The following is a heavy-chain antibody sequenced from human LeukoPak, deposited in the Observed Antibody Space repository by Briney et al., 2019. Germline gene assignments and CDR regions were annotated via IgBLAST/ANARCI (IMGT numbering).Heavy chain of an antibody. Sequence: PGGSLRLSCAASGFTFSSAWMSWVRQAPGQGLEWLGRIKTKTEGGTTDYAAPVKGRFTISRDDSKDTLYLQMNSLKSDDTAVYYCANIFGGNSHRSDYWGQGTLVTVSS. J-gene: IGHJ4*02. D-gene: IGHD4-23*01. CDR3: ANIFGGNSHRSDY. CDR1: GFTFSSAW. V-gene: IGHV3-15*01. CDR2: IKTKTEGGTT.